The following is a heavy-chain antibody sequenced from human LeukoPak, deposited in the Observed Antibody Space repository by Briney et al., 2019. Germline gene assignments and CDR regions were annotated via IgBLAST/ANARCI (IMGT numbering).Heavy chain of an antibody. CDR1: GGSLSGYY. J-gene: IGHJ4*02. V-gene: IGHV4-34*01. Sequence: SETLSLTCAVYGGSLSGYYWSWIRQPPGKGLEWIGEINHSGSTNYNPSLKSRVTISVDTSKNQFSLKLSSVTAADTAVYYYARGKTVTIHYWGQGTLVTVSS. CDR2: INHSGST. CDR3: ARGKTVTIHY. D-gene: IGHD4-17*01.